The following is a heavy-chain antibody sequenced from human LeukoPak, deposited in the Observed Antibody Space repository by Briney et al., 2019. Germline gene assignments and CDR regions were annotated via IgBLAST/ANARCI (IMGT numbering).Heavy chain of an antibody. CDR1: GGTFSSYA. J-gene: IGHJ4*02. CDR3: ARAPYDSSGYYYPGYY. Sequence: ASVKLSCTASGGTFSSYAISWVRQAPGQGLEWMGGIIPIVGTANYAQKFQGRVTITADESTSTAYMELSSLRSEDTAGYYCARAPYDSSGYYYPGYYWGQGTLVTVSS. CDR2: IIPIVGTA. V-gene: IGHV1-69*13. D-gene: IGHD3-22*01.